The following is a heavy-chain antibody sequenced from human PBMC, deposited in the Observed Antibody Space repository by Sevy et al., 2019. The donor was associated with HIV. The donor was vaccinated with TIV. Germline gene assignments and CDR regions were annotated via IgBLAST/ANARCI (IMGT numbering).Heavy chain of an antibody. CDR1: GFTFSSYA. CDR3: ARAAYDILTGYYRPLYYYYYGMDV. Sequence: GRSLRLSCAASGFTFSSYAMHWVRQAPGKGLEWVAVISYDGSNKYYADSVKGRFTISRDNSKNTLYLQMNSLRAEDTDVYYCARAAYDILTGYYRPLYYYYYGMDVWGQGTTVTVSS. J-gene: IGHJ6*02. CDR2: ISYDGSNK. V-gene: IGHV3-30-3*01. D-gene: IGHD3-9*01.